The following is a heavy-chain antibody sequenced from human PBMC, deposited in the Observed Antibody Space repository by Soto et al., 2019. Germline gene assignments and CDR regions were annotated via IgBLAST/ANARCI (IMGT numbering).Heavy chain of an antibody. CDR3: AKSAYASADYYYYMDV. V-gene: IGHV3-30*18. CDR1: GFTFSSYG. J-gene: IGHJ6*03. Sequence: PGGSLRLSCAASGFTFSSYGMHWVRQAPGKGLEWVAVISYDGSNKYYADSVKGRFTISRDNSKNTLYLQMNSLRAEDTAVYYCAKSAYASADYYYYMDVWGKGTTVTV. CDR2: ISYDGSNK. D-gene: IGHD2-8*01.